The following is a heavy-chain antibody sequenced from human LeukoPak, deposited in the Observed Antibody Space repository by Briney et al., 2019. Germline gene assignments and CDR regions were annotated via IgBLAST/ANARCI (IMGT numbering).Heavy chain of an antibody. V-gene: IGHV4-61*10. Sequence: SETLSLTCTVSGGSISSGSYYWSWIRQPAGKGLEWIGYIYYTGNTNYNPSLKSRVTMSVDTSKNQFSLKLSSVTAADTAVYYCARGQVLGYYFDYWGQGTLVTVSS. CDR1: GGSISSGSYY. D-gene: IGHD2-21*01. CDR2: IYYTGNT. J-gene: IGHJ4*02. CDR3: ARGQVLGYYFDY.